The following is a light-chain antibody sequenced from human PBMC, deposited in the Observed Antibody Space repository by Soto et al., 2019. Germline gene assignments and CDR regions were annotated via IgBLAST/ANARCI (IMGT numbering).Light chain of an antibody. CDR1: QGISSY. V-gene: IGKV1-9*01. Sequence: DIQLTQSPSFLSASVGDRVTITCRASQGISSYLAWYQQKPGKAPKLLIYAASTLQSGVPSRFSGSGSGTDFTLTISSLQPEDFATYYCQQLNSYLFTFGGGTKVEIK. CDR3: QQLNSYLFT. J-gene: IGKJ4*01. CDR2: AAS.